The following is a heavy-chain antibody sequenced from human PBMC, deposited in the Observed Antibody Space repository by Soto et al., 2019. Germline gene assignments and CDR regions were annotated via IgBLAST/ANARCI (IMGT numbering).Heavy chain of an antibody. J-gene: IGHJ6*02. D-gene: IGHD6-19*01. Sequence: WASVKVSCKASGYTFTSYGISWVRQAPGQGLEWMGWISAYNGNTNYAQKLQGRVTMTTDTSTSTAYMELRSLRSDDTAVYYCARDGNGSGWYTRDYYYYGMDVWGQGTTVTASS. CDR1: GYTFTSYG. CDR3: ARDGNGSGWYTRDYYYYGMDV. V-gene: IGHV1-18*01. CDR2: ISAYNGNT.